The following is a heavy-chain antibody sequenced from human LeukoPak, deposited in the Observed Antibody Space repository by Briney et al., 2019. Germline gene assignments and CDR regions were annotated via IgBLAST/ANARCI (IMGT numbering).Heavy chain of an antibody. J-gene: IGHJ4*02. CDR1: GFTFSSYE. D-gene: IGHD6-6*01. V-gene: IGHV3-48*03. CDR2: ISSRGSNI. CDR3: ARGFGYSSSQTFEY. Sequence: GGSLRLSCAAAGFTFSSYEMNGVRQARGKGGEGVSYISSRGSNIYYADCVKGRFTISRDNGKNSLYLQMTSLRAEDTAVYYCARGFGYSSSQTFEYWGQGTLVTVPS.